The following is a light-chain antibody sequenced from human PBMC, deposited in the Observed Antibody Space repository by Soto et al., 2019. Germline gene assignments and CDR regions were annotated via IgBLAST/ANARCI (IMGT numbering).Light chain of an antibody. CDR1: SSDLGTYNL. J-gene: IGLJ3*02. Sequence: QSVLTQPASVSGSPGQSITISCTGTSSDLGTYNLVSWYQQHPGRAPKLILFEVAKRPSGVSGRFSGSKSGNTASLTISGLQTEDQADYYCCSYAGSSTSWVSCGGTQLTVL. V-gene: IGLV2-23*02. CDR3: CSYAGSSTSWV. CDR2: EVA.